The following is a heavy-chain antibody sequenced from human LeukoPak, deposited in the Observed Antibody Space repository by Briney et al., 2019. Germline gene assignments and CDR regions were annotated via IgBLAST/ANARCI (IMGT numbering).Heavy chain of an antibody. J-gene: IGHJ4*02. CDR1: GFTFSSYW. CDR2: IKRKTNSGTT. V-gene: IGHV3-15*01. CDR3: ATELWFGERVFDY. Sequence: PGGSLRLSCAASGFTFSSYWMSWVRQAPGKGLEWVGRIKRKTNSGTTDYAAPVKGRFTISRDYSKNTLYLHMNSLKTEDTAVYYCATELWFGERVFDYWGQGTLVTVSS. D-gene: IGHD3-10*01.